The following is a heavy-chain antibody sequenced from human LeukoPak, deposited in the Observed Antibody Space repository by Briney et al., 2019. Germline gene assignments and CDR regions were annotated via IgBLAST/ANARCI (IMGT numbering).Heavy chain of an antibody. CDR3: AGHCSSTSCYARHLGAFDI. V-gene: IGHV3-33*01. CDR1: GFTFSSYG. D-gene: IGHD2-2*01. J-gene: IGHJ3*02. Sequence: GGSLRLSCAASGFTFSSYGMHWVRQAPGKGLEWVAVIWYGGSNKYYADSVKGRFTISRDNSKNTLYLQMNSLRAEDTAVYYCAGHCSSTSCYARHLGAFDIWGQGTMVTVSS. CDR2: IWYGGSNK.